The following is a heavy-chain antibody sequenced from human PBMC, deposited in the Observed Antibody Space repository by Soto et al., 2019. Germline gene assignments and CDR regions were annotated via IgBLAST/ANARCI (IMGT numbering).Heavy chain of an antibody. D-gene: IGHD1-26*01. CDR1: GFTFSSYA. CDR3: GKLVSTSSPGIF. V-gene: IGHV3-23*01. Sequence: EVQLLESGGGLVQPGGSLRLSCAASGFTFSSYAMSWVRQAPGKGLEWVSTITGTGGNTYYAASITGRFTISRDNSKNTLYLQMNSLRAEDTALYYCGKLVSTSSPGIFWGQGSMVTVSS. J-gene: IGHJ4*02. CDR2: ITGTGGNT.